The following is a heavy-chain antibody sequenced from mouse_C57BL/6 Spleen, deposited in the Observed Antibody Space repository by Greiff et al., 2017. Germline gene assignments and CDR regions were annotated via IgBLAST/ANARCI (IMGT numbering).Heavy chain of an antibody. D-gene: IGHD2-1*01. Sequence: EVQLVESGGGLVKPGGSLKLSCAASGFTFSSYAMSWVRQTPEKRLEWVATISDGGSYTYYPDNVKGRFTISRDNAKNNLDLQMSHLKSEETAMYYCARDYGILYYYAMDYWGQGTSVTVSS. V-gene: IGHV5-4*01. CDR3: ARDYGILYYYAMDY. CDR1: GFTFSSYA. J-gene: IGHJ4*01. CDR2: ISDGGSYT.